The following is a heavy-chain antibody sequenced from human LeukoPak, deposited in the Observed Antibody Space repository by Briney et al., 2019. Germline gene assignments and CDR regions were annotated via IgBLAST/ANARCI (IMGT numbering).Heavy chain of an antibody. CDR1: GFIVSTNY. Sequence: GGSLRLSCAASGFIVSTNYMSWVRQAPGKGLEWVSVLYSGGTTYYADSVKGRFTISRDNSKNTLYLQMNSLRAEDTAVYYCAMDSSWLPLKFDYWGQGTLVTVSS. J-gene: IGHJ4*02. CDR3: AMDSSWLPLKFDY. CDR2: LYSGGTT. V-gene: IGHV3-66*01. D-gene: IGHD5-24*01.